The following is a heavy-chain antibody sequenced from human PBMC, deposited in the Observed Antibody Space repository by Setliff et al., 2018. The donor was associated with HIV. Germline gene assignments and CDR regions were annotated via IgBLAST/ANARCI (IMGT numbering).Heavy chain of an antibody. D-gene: IGHD1-7*01. J-gene: IGHJ4*02. CDR1: GGSISSSTYY. CDR2: LFYSGST. V-gene: IGHV4-39*01. Sequence: SETLSLTCTVSGGSISSSTYYWGWIRQPPGKGLEWIGRLFYSGSTYYSPSLRSRVTISADTSKNQFSLQLTSVTAADTAVYYCARHTFGNFLRAGFDYWGQGTLVTVSS. CDR3: ARHTFGNFLRAGFDY.